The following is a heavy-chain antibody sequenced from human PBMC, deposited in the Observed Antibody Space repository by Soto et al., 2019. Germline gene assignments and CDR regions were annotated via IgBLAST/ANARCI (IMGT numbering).Heavy chain of an antibody. CDR2: ISWNSGSI. J-gene: IGHJ3*02. V-gene: IGHV3-9*01. D-gene: IGHD1-1*01. CDR1: GFTFDDYA. CDR3: AKAFNWNGYDGAFGI. Sequence: EVQLVESGGGLVQPGRSLRLSCAASGFTFDDYAMHWVRQAPGKGLEWVSGISWNSGSIGYADSVKGRFTISRDNAKNSLYLQMNSLRAEDTALYYCAKAFNWNGYDGAFGIWGQGTMVTVSS.